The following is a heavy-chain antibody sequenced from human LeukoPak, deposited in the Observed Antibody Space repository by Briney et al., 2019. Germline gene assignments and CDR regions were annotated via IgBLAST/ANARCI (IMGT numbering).Heavy chain of an antibody. J-gene: IGHJ4*02. CDR2: ISSSSSHR. V-gene: IGHV3-11*06. CDR1: GFIVSSSY. D-gene: IGHD6-19*01. Sequence: GGSLRLSCAASGFIVSSSYMSWVRQAPRKGLEWISYISSSSSHRKYADSVKGRFTISRDNANNLLYLQMNSLRADDTAVYYCARVYRSGGVMDYWGQGTLVTVSS. CDR3: ARVYRSGGVMDY.